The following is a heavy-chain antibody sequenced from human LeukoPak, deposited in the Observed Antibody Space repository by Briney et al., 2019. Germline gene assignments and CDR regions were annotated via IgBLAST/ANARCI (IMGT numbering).Heavy chain of an antibody. CDR1: GFSRSTSGMC. V-gene: IGHV2-70*11. D-gene: IGHD3-22*01. Sequence: SGPTLVNPTQTLTLTCTFSGFSRSTSGMCVGWIRQPPVRALEWLARIDWDDDKYYSTSLKTSLTISKNTSKNQVVLTMTNMDPVDTATYYCARSRLYYYNSSGYFDDFDIWGQGTMVTVSS. CDR3: ARSRLYYYNSSGYFDDFDI. CDR2: IDWDDDK. J-gene: IGHJ3*02.